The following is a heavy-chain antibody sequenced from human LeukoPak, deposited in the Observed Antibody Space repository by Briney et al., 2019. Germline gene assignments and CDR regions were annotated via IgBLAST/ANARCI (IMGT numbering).Heavy chain of an antibody. J-gene: IGHJ6*02. CDR2: IYYSGST. D-gene: IGHD1-7*01. CDR3: ARGTGTTRQYYYGMDV. V-gene: IGHV4-59*01. Sequence: SETLSLTCTVSGGSISSYYWSWIRQPPGKGLEWIGHIYYSGSTNYNPSLKSRVTISVDTSKNQFSLKVSSVTAADTAVYYCARGTGTTRQYYYGMDVWGQGTTVTVSS. CDR1: GGSISSYY.